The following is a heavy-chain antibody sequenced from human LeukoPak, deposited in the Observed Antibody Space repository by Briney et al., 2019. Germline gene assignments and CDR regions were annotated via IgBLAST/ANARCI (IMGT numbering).Heavy chain of an antibody. CDR1: GYRFTSYD. CDR2: INPSGGST. Sequence: ASVKVSCKASGYRFTSYDMHWVRQAPGQGLEWMGIINPSGGSTSYAQKFQGRVTMTRDTSTSTVYMELSSLRSEDTAVYYCARRIAVAGEDYYYGMDVWGQGTTVTVSS. J-gene: IGHJ6*02. CDR3: ARRIAVAGEDYYYGMDV. D-gene: IGHD6-19*01. V-gene: IGHV1-46*01.